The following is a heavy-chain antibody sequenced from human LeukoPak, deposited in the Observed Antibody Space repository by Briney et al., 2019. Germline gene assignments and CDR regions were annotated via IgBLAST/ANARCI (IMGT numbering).Heavy chain of an antibody. J-gene: IGHJ4*02. D-gene: IGHD5-18*01. Sequence: GASRKISCKGSGYRFTNYWIGWVRQMPGKGLEWMGIIHPGDSGTRYSPSFQGQVTMSVDESITTAYLQWSSLRASDSAIYYCARGGTYSYGSSDYWGQGTLVTVSS. CDR2: IHPGDSGT. V-gene: IGHV5-51*01. CDR3: ARGGTYSYGSSDY. CDR1: GYRFTNYW.